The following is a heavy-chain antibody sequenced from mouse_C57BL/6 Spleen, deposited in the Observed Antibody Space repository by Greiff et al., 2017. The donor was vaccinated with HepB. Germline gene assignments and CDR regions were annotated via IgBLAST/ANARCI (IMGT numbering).Heavy chain of an antibody. CDR3: ARSGTTVVLDY. CDR1: GYAFSSSW. CDR2: IYPGDGDT. V-gene: IGHV1-82*01. Sequence: VQRVESGPELVKPGASVKISCKASGYAFSSSWMNWVKQRPGKGLEWIGRIYPGDGDTNYNGKFKGKATLTADKSSSTAYMQLSSLTSEDSAVYFCARSGTTVVLDYWGQGTTLTVSS. D-gene: IGHD1-1*01. J-gene: IGHJ2*01.